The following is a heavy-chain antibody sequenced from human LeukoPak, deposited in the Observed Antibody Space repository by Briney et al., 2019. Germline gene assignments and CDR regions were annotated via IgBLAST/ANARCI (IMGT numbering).Heavy chain of an antibody. D-gene: IGHD3-16*01. CDR3: AKRFESNWFDP. Sequence: GGSLRLSCAASGFTFSSYAMSWVRQAPGKGLGWVSAISGSGGSTYYADSVKGRFTISRDNSKNTLYLQMNSLRAEGTAVYYCAKRFESNWFDPWGQGTLVTVSS. V-gene: IGHV3-23*01. J-gene: IGHJ5*02. CDR2: ISGSGGST. CDR1: GFTFSSYA.